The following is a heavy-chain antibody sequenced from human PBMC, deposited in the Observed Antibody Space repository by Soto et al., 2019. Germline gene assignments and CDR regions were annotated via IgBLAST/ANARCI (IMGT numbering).Heavy chain of an antibody. CDR2: IIPILGIA. V-gene: IGHV1-69*02. D-gene: IGHD2-21*02. J-gene: IGHJ4*02. CDR3: ARAGGGDCCGDY. CDR1: GGTFSSYT. Sequence: QVQLVQSGAEVKKPGSSVKVSCKASGGTFSSYTISWVRQAPGQGLEWMGRIIPILGIANYAQKFQGRVTITADRSTSTADRERSSLRSEDTAVYYCARAGGGDCCGDYWGQGTLVTVSS.